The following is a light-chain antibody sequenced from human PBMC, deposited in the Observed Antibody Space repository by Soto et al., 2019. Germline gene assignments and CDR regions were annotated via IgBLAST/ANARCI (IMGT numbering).Light chain of an antibody. CDR3: QQGHNWPLT. J-gene: IGKJ2*01. CDR1: QSISTE. Sequence: EIVMTQSPATLSVSPGERATLSCRASQSISTELARYQQKPGQPPSLRIYSASTRATGVPARFTGSGSGSEFTLTISGLQSEDFAVYYCQQGHNWPLTFGQGTRLEI. V-gene: IGKV3-15*01. CDR2: SAS.